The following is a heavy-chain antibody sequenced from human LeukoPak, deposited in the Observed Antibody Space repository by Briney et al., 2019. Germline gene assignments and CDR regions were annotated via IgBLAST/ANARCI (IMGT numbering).Heavy chain of an antibody. V-gene: IGHV4-59*01. J-gene: IGHJ4*02. CDR3: ARDSGSWADY. Sequence: SETRSLTCTVSGGSISGYYWSWIRQPPGKGLEWIGYIYYSGSTNYNPSLKSRVTISVDTSKNQFSLKLSSVTAADTAVYYCARDSGSWADYWGQGTLVTVSS. CDR2: IYYSGST. D-gene: IGHD1-26*01. CDR1: GGSISGYY.